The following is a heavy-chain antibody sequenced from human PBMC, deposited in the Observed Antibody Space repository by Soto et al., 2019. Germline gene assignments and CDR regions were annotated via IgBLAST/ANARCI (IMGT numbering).Heavy chain of an antibody. V-gene: IGHV1-18*01. Sequence: QVQLVQSGAEVKKPGASVKVSCKASGYTFTSYGISWVRQAPGQGLEWMGWISAYNGNTNYAQKLQGRVTMTTDTATSKAYRELRSLRSDDTAVYYCARFGHCISTSCPYYGMDVWGQGTTVTVSS. CDR2: ISAYNGNT. CDR1: GYTFTSYG. J-gene: IGHJ6*02. CDR3: ARFGHCISTSCPYYGMDV. D-gene: IGHD2-2*01.